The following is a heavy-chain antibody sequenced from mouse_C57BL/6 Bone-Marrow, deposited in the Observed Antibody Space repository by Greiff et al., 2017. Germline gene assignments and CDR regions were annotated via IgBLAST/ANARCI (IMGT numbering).Heavy chain of an antibody. D-gene: IGHD1-1*01. CDR3: ARKGYYYGSSYRGSYYAMDY. CDR1: GYTFTSYW. CDR2: IDPSDSET. V-gene: IGHV1-52*01. J-gene: IGHJ4*01. Sequence: VQLKQPGAELVRPGSSVKLSCKASGYTFTSYWMHWVKQRPIQGLEWIGNIDPSDSETHYNQKFKDKATLTVDKSSSTAYMQLSSLTSEDSAVYYCARKGYYYGSSYRGSYYAMDYWGQGTSVTVSS.